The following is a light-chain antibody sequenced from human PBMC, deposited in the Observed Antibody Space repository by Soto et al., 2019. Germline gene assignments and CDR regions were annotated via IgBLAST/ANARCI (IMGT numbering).Light chain of an antibody. CDR2: DVS. CDR1: STDVGRYNY. J-gene: IGLJ1*01. V-gene: IGLV2-14*01. Sequence: QSVLTQPGSVSGSPGQSITISCTGTSTDVGRYNYVSWYQQHPGKAPKLMVYDVSNRPSWVSNRFSGSKSGITASLTISGLQAEDEADYYCTSYTSDSTYVFGTGTKVTVL. CDR3: TSYTSDSTYV.